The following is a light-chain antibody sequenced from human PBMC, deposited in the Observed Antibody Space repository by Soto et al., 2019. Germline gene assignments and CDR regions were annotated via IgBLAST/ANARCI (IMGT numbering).Light chain of an antibody. J-gene: IGKJ3*01. CDR1: QSLLHSNGYYY. V-gene: IGKV2-28*01. CDR3: MQAPHTSFT. CDR2: LGS. Sequence: DIVMTQSPLSLPVTPGEPASISCRSSQSLLHSNGYYYLDWYLQKPGQSPQLLIYLGSNRSSGVPDRLSASGLGTAFTLRICSVEAEDVGVYYCMQAPHTSFTFSTGTTVDI.